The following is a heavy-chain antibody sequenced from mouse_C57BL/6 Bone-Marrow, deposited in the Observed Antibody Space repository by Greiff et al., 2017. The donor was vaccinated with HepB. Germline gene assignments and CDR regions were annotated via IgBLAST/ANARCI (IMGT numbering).Heavy chain of an antibody. Sequence: EVMLVESGGGLVKLGGFLKLSCAASGFTFSSYAMSWVRQTPEKRLEWVATISDGGSYTYYPDNVKGRITMTRDNAKNNLYMQMSHLKTEHTAMYYCANLGIHYNAINDWGQGTSVAVSS. CDR1: GFTFSSYA. CDR3: ANLGIHYNAIND. D-gene: IGHD2-14*01. J-gene: IGHJ4*01. V-gene: IGHV5-4*03. CDR2: ISDGGSYT.